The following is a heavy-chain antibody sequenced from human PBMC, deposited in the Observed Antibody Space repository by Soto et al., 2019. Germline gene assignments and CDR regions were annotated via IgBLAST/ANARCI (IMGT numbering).Heavy chain of an antibody. J-gene: IGHJ4*02. Sequence: EVQLVESGGGLVQPGGSLRLSCAASGFTFSSYAMHWVRQAPGKGLEYVSVISSNGGSTDYANSVKGRFTISRDNSKNTLKLKMGSLRGGDMAVYYCARGSNGYPVDYWGQGTLVTVSS. D-gene: IGHD5-12*01. CDR2: ISSNGGST. V-gene: IGHV3-64*01. CDR1: GFTFSSYA. CDR3: ARGSNGYPVDY.